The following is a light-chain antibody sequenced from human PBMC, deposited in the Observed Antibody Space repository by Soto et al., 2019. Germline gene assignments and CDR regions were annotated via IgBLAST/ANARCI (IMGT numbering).Light chain of an antibody. CDR3: HQRDNGGT. J-gene: IGKJ3*01. CDR1: QSVSRY. V-gene: IGKV3-11*01. CDR2: DAS. Sequence: EVVLTQSPATLSLSPGERATLSCRASQSVSRYLAWYQQKPGQAPRLLIYDASNRATGIPARFSGSGSGTDFALTISSLEPEDFAVDYCHQRDNGGTFGPGTKVDI.